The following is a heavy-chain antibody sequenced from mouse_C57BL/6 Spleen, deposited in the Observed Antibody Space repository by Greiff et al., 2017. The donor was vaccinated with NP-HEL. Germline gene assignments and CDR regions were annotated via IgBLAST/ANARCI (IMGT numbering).Heavy chain of an antibody. V-gene: IGHV5-17*01. CDR2: ISSGSSTI. D-gene: IGHD4-1*01. J-gene: IGHJ1*03. CDR3: ARPELGRPYWYFDV. CDR1: GFTFSDYG. Sequence: EVKLVESGGGLVKPGGSLKLSCAASGFTFSDYGMHWVRQAPEKGLEWVAYISSGSSTIYYADTVKGRFTISRDNAKNTLFLQMTSLRSEDTAMYYWARPELGRPYWYFDVWGTGTTVTVSS.